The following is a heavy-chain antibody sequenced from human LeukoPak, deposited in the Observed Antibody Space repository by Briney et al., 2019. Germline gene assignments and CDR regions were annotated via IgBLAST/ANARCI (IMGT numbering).Heavy chain of an antibody. Sequence: ASVKVSCKASGYTFTSYGISWVRQAPGQGLEWMGWISAYNGNTNYAQKLQSRVTMTTDTSTSTAYMELRSLRSDDTAVYYCARYTFGFGEFSNFDYWGQGTLVTVSS. J-gene: IGHJ4*02. CDR3: ARYTFGFGEFSNFDY. D-gene: IGHD3-10*01. V-gene: IGHV1-18*01. CDR2: ISAYNGNT. CDR1: GYTFTSYG.